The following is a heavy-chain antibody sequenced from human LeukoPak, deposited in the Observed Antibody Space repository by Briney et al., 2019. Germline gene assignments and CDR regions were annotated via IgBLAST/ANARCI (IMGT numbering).Heavy chain of an antibody. J-gene: IGHJ4*02. CDR1: GGTFSSYT. CDR3: VRDDRYYYDSSGYYFG. D-gene: IGHD3-22*01. CDR2: IIPILGIA. V-gene: IGHV1-69*04. Sequence: SSVKVSCKASGGTFSSYTISWVRQAPGQGLEWMGRIIPILGIANYAQKFQGRVTITADKSTSTAYMELSSLRSEDTAVYYCVRDDRYYYDSSGYYFGWGQGTLVTVSS.